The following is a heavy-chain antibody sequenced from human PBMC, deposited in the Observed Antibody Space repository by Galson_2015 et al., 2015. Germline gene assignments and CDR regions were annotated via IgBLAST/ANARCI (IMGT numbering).Heavy chain of an antibody. J-gene: IGHJ3*02. CDR1: GFTFTSSA. CDR3: AAVSTSYLVVVDAFDI. D-gene: IGHD2-2*01. V-gene: IGHV1-58*01. CDR2: IVVGSGNT. Sequence: SVKVSCKASGFTFTSSAVQWVRQARGQRLEWIGWIVVGSGNTNYAQKFQERVTITRDMSTSTAYMELSSLRSEDTAVYYCAAVSTSYLVVVDAFDIWGQGTMVTVSS.